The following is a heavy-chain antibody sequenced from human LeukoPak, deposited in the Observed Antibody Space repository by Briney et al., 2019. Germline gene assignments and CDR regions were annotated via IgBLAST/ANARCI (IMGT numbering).Heavy chain of an antibody. CDR1: GFTFSNYA. D-gene: IGHD1-1*01. J-gene: IGHJ6*02. Sequence: GGSLRLSCAASGFTFSNYAMSWVRQAPGKGLEWVSAISGSGVSTYYAHSVKGRFTLSRDNSKNTLYLQMNSLRAEDTAVYYCAKNEEGYYYYGMDVWGQGTTVTVSS. CDR2: ISGSGVST. CDR3: AKNEEGYYYYGMDV. V-gene: IGHV3-23*01.